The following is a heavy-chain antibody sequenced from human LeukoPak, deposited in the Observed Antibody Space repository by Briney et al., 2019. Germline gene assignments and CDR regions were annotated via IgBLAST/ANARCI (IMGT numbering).Heavy chain of an antibody. Sequence: GGTLRLSCVASGFTFSTYGMSWVRQAPGKGLEWVSAISGSGGSTYYADSVKGRFTISRDNSKNTLYLQMNSLRAEDTAVYYCAYTETGAFDIWGQGTMVTVSS. CDR2: ISGSGGST. CDR3: AYTETGAFDI. CDR1: GFTFSTYG. D-gene: IGHD1-1*01. J-gene: IGHJ3*02. V-gene: IGHV3-23*01.